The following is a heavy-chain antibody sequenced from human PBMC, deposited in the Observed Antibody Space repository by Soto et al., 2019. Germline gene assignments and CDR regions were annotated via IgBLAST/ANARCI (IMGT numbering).Heavy chain of an antibody. Sequence: SETLSLTCGFSVSSISNDNWWVWIRQPPGKGLEWIGYIHHTGYTYSNPALKSRLTMSVDTSKNQFSLRLSSVTAVDTAVYYCATKDNGKYFFESWGQGALVSVSS. CDR3: ATKDNGKYFFES. J-gene: IGHJ4*02. CDR1: VSSISNDNW. D-gene: IGHD1-26*01. V-gene: IGHV4-28*01. CDR2: IHHTGYT.